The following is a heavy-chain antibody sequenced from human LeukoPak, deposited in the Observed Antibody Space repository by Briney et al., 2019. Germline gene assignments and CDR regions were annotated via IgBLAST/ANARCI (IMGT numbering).Heavy chain of an antibody. D-gene: IGHD4-17*01. CDR1: GFTFSRYW. J-gene: IGHJ6*02. V-gene: IGHV3-74*01. CDR2: SNSDGSST. CDR3: ARGGRTTSHGMDV. Sequence: GGSLSLSCVACGFTFSRYWMHWVRQAPGEGMVWVARSNSDGSSTSYADSVKGRFTISRDNAKNTLYLQMNSLRAEDTAVYYCARGGRTTSHGMDVWGQGTTVTVSS.